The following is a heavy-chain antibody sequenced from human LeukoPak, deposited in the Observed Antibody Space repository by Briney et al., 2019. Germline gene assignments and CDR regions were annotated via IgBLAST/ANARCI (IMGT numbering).Heavy chain of an antibody. J-gene: IGHJ3*02. D-gene: IGHD3-22*01. V-gene: IGHV3-7*03. CDR2: IKQDGSEK. CDR3: AKGLYDSSGYYPVDAFDI. CDR1: GFTFSSYW. Sequence: PGGSLRLSCAASGFTFSSYWMSWVRQAPGKGLEWVANIKQDGSEKYYVDSVKGRFTISRDNAKNSLYLQMNSLRAEDTAVYYCAKGLYDSSGYYPVDAFDIWGQGTMVTVSS.